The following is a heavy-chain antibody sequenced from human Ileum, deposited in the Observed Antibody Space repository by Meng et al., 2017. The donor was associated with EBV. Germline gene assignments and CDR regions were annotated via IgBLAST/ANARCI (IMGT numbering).Heavy chain of an antibody. Sequence: GDELKNPGASVKVSWKVSGYTFTGYDMHWVRQAPGQGVEWKGWSNPNNVRTRYAQNFQGRVSMTRDTSINTAYMELSRLASDDTAVYYCARDVVAAGSHNWFDPWGQGTLVTVSS. CDR1: GYTFTGYD. CDR3: ARDVVAAGSHNWFDP. V-gene: IGHV1-2*02. J-gene: IGHJ5*02. D-gene: IGHD6-13*01. CDR2: SNPNNVRT.